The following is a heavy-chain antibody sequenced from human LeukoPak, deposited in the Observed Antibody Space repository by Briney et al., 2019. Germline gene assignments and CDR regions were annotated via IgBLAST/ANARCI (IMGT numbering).Heavy chain of an antibody. CDR3: ARNLADSSGYVDY. Sequence: AGGSLRLSCAASGFTFSSYGMHWVRQAPGKGLEWVSVISGSGGSTYYADSVKGRFTISRDNSKNTLYLQMNSLRAEDTAVYYCARNLADSSGYVDYWGQGTLVTVSS. D-gene: IGHD6-19*01. J-gene: IGHJ4*02. CDR1: GFTFSSYG. V-gene: IGHV3-23*01. CDR2: ISGSGGST.